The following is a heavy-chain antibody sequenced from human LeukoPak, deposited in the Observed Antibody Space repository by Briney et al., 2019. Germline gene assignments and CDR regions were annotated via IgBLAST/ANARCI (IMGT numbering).Heavy chain of an antibody. Sequence: SETLSLTCTVSGDSISNYYWSWIRQPPGKGLEWIGYIYYSESTNYNPSLKSRVTISTDTSKSQFSLNLRSVTAEDTGIYYYARGRCRNSGCRPYFDYWGQGTQVTVSS. CDR2: IYYSEST. CDR1: GDSISNYY. D-gene: IGHD2/OR15-2a*01. V-gene: IGHV4-59*01. CDR3: ARGRCRNSGCRPYFDY. J-gene: IGHJ4*02.